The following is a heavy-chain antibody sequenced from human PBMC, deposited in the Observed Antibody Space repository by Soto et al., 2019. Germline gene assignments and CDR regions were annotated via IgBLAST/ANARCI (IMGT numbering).Heavy chain of an antibody. D-gene: IGHD6-19*01. CDR2: ISAYNGNT. CDR3: ARVWLVPGGNYFDY. J-gene: IGHJ4*02. CDR1: GYTFTSYG. V-gene: IGHV1-18*01. Sequence: QVQLVQSGAEVKKPGASVKVSCKASGYTFTSYGISWVRQAPGQGLEWMGWISAYNGNTNYAQNLQGRVTMTTDTSASTAYMEVRSLRSDDTAVYYYARVWLVPGGNYFDYWGQGTLVTVSS.